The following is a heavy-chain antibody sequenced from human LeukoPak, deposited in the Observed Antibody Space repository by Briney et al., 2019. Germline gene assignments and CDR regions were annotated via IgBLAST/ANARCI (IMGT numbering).Heavy chain of an antibody. CDR3: ARDYSAPGSHDY. Sequence: VGSLRLSCAASGFTFSSYWMSWVRQAPGKGLEWVANIRGDGSQKYYVDSVKGRFTISRDYGKNSLYLQMNSLIDADTAVYYCARDYSAPGSHDYWGQGTLVTVSS. CDR2: IRGDGSQK. J-gene: IGHJ4*02. V-gene: IGHV3-7*04. D-gene: IGHD3-10*01. CDR1: GFTFSSYW.